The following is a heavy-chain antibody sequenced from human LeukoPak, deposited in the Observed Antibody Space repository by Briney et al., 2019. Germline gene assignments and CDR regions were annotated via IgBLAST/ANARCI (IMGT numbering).Heavy chain of an antibody. Sequence: GGSLRLSCAASGFTFSSYEMNWVRQAPGKGLEWISYISASGTITHYADSVKGRFTISRDNAKNSLYLQMNSLRAEDTAVYFCARVGALSSSWLLYWGQGTLVTVSS. CDR1: GFTFSSYE. D-gene: IGHD6-13*01. CDR3: ARVGALSSSWLLY. J-gene: IGHJ4*02. CDR2: ISASGTIT. V-gene: IGHV3-48*03.